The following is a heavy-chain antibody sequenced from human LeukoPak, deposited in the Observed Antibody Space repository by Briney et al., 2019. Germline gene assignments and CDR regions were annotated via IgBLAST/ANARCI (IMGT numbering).Heavy chain of an antibody. CDR2: INHSGST. Sequence: LRLSCTASGFTFSDYYMSWIRQPPGKGLEWIGEINHSGSTNYNPSLKSRVTISVDTSKNQFSLKLSSVTAADTAVYYCARRAPAARWWFDPWGQGTLVTVSS. D-gene: IGHD6-13*01. CDR1: GFTFSDYY. CDR3: ARRAPAARWWFDP. V-gene: IGHV4-34*01. J-gene: IGHJ5*02.